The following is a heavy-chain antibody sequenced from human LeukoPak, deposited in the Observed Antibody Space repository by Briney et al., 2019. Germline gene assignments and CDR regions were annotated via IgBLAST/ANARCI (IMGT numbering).Heavy chain of an antibody. CDR3: ARDFFGDFDH. Sequence: SETLSLTCTVSGGSINNYYWSWIRQPPGKGLEWIGYIQYGGRTYYSPSLKSRVTISMDLSKIQFSLKMSSVTAADAAVYYCARDFFGDFDHWGQGILVAVSS. J-gene: IGHJ4*02. CDR1: GGSINNYY. V-gene: IGHV4-59*01. D-gene: IGHD2/OR15-2a*01. CDR2: IQYGGRT.